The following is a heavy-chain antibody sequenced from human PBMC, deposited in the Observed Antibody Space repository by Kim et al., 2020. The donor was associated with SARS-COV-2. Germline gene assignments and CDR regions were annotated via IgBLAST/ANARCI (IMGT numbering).Heavy chain of an antibody. CDR2: ISGGSGII. D-gene: IGHD2-8*01. CDR1: GFAFSVFE. V-gene: IGHV3-48*03. Sequence: GGSLRLSCVASGFAFSVFEMNWVRQTPGKGLEWISYISGGSGIISYADSVKGRFTISRDNTKNSPYLQMNSLTVEDAAVYFCVGGGLYYFDYWGQGTLVT. J-gene: IGHJ4*02. CDR3: VGGGLYYFDY.